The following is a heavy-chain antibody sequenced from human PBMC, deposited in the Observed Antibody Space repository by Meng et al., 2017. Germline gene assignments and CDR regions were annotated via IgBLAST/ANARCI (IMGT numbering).Heavy chain of an antibody. Sequence: QVELLQSGAEVKKPGSSVKVSCKASGGTFSSYAISWVRQAPGQGLEWMGGIIPIFGTANYAQKFQGRVTITADESTSTAYMELSSLRSEDTAVYYCARDYGDYAWIAKRWFDPWGQGTLVTVSS. J-gene: IGHJ5*02. CDR2: IIPIFGTA. CDR3: ARDYGDYAWIAKRWFDP. D-gene: IGHD4-17*01. CDR1: GGTFSSYA. V-gene: IGHV1-69*01.